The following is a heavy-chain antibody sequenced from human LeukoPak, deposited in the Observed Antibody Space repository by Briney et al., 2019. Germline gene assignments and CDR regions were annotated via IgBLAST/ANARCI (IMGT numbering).Heavy chain of an antibody. CDR1: GFTFSSYA. D-gene: IGHD3-3*01. CDR3: ATSQYDFWSGYPREYYFDY. CDR2: ISGSGGST. V-gene: IGHV3-23*01. Sequence: GGSLRLSCAASGFTFSSYAMSWVRQAPGKGLEWVSAISGSGGSTYYADSVKGRFTIPRDNSKNTLYLQMNSLRAEDTAVYYCATSQYDFWSGYPREYYFDYWGQGTLVTVSS. J-gene: IGHJ4*02.